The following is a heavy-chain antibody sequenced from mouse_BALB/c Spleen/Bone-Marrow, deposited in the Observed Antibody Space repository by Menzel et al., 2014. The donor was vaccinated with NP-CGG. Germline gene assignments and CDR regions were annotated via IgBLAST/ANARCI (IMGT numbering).Heavy chain of an antibody. CDR2: IDPANGNT. V-gene: IGHV14-3*02. D-gene: IGHD1-1*01. CDR1: GFNIKDTY. Sequence: EVQLQQSGAELVKPGASVKLSCTASGFNIKDTYMHWVKQRPEQGLEWIGRIDPANGNTKYDPKFQGKATITADTSSNTAYLQLSSLTSEGTAVYYCASYYYGSSPFAYWGQGTLVTVSA. J-gene: IGHJ3*01. CDR3: ASYYYGSSPFAY.